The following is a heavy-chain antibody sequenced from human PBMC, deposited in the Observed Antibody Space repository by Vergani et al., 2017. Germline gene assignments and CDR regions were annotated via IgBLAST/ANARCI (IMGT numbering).Heavy chain of an antibody. J-gene: IGHJ4*02. CDR2: IYTSGST. V-gene: IGHV4-61*02. CDR3: AREGRYCSRTSGRVGLGLLD. D-gene: IGHD2-2*01. CDR1: GGSISSGSYY. Sequence: QVQLQESGPGLVKPSQTLSLTCTVSGGSISSGSYYWSWIRQPAGKGLEWIGRIYTSGSTNYNPSLKSRVTISVDTSKNQFSLKLSSVTAADTAVYYCAREGRYCSRTSGRVGLGLLDWGQGTLVTVSS.